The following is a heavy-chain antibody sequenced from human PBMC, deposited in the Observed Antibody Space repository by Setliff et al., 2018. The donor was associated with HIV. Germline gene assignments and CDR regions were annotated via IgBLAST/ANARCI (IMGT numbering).Heavy chain of an antibody. D-gene: IGHD3-3*01. V-gene: IGHV4-34*01. Sequence: PSETLSLTCAVYGGSFTGFYWRWIRQPPGKGLEWIGEVNHSGSTNYNPSLKSRVTISVDTSKNQFSLRLTSVAAADTAVYYCARSKTFYDFWGGYYTHGAFKIWGLGTMVTVSS. J-gene: IGHJ3*02. CDR2: VNHSGST. CDR3: ARSKTFYDFWGGYYTHGAFKI. CDR1: GGSFTGFY.